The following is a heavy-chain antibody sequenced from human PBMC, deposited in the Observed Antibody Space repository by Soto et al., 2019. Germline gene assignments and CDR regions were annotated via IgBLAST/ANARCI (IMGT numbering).Heavy chain of an antibody. V-gene: IGHV3-23*01. J-gene: IGHJ4*02. D-gene: IGHD3-22*01. Sequence: GGSLRLSCAASGFTFSSYAMSWVRQAPGKGLEWVSAISGSGGSTYYADYVKGRFTISRDNSKNTLYLQMNSLRAEDTAVYYCAKDGLYDSSGYYILWGQGTLVTVSS. CDR3: AKDGLYDSSGYYIL. CDR1: GFTFSSYA. CDR2: ISGSGGST.